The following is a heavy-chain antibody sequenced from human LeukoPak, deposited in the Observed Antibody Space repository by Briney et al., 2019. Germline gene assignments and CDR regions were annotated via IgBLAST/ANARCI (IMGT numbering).Heavy chain of an antibody. D-gene: IGHD1-1*01. J-gene: IGHJ6*02. Sequence: ASVKVSCKASGYTFTSYDINWVRQATGQGLEWMGWMNPNSGNTGYAQKFQGRVTMTRNTSISTAYMELSSLRSEDAAVYYCARGLTYNHYKYYYYGMDVWGQGTTATVSS. CDR3: ARGLTYNHYKYYYYGMDV. CDR1: GYTFTSYD. CDR2: MNPNSGNT. V-gene: IGHV1-8*01.